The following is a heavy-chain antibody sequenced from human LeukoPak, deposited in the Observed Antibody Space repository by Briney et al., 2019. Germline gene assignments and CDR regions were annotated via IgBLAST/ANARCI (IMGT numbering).Heavy chain of an antibody. J-gene: IGHJ4*02. CDR1: DFTFHNYA. CDR3: AKDRPQYCSSVSCYVFDS. CDR2: ISGSGGAT. D-gene: IGHD2-2*01. Sequence: PGGSLRLSCVGSDFTFHNYAMSWVRQAPGRGLEWVSSISGSGGATYYADSVKGRFTISRDNSKNTLYLQMNSLRAEDTALYYCAKDRPQYCSSVSCYVFDSWGQGTLVTVFS. V-gene: IGHV3-23*01.